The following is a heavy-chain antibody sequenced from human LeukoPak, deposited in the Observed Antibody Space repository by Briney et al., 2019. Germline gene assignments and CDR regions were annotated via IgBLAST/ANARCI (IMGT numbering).Heavy chain of an antibody. V-gene: IGHV1-18*01. Sequence: ASVKVSCKVSGYTLTELSMHWVRQAPGQGLEWMGWISAYNGNTNYAQKLQGRVTMTTDTSTSTAYMELRSLRSDDTAVYYCARDPRYYGSGPSDYWGQGTLVTVSS. CDR1: GYTLTELS. J-gene: IGHJ4*02. CDR2: ISAYNGNT. CDR3: ARDPRYYGSGPSDY. D-gene: IGHD3-10*01.